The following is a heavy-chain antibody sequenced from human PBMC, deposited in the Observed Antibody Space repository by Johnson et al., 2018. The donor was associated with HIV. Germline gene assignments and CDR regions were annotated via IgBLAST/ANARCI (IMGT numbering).Heavy chain of an antibody. V-gene: IGHV3-30*04. Sequence: QVQLVESGGGLVKPGGSLRLSCAASGFTFSSYAMHWVRQAPGKGLEWVAVVSYDGSNEFYADSVKGRFTISRGNSRNALYLQMNSLRAEDTAVFYCARDQFGTITTGGDGAFDIWGQGTMVTVSS. CDR1: GFTFSSYA. J-gene: IGHJ3*02. D-gene: IGHD5-24*01. CDR2: VSYDGSNE. CDR3: ARDQFGTITTGGDGAFDI.